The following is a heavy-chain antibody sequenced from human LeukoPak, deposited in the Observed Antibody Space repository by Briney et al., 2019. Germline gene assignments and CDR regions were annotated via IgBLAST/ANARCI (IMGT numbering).Heavy chain of an antibody. D-gene: IGHD2-8*01. Sequence: SETLSLTCTVSGGSISSSSYYWGWIRQPPGKGLEWIGSIYYSGSTYYNPSLKSRVTISVDTSKNQFSLKLSSVTAADTAVYYCARAESGILYPLGYMDVWGKGTTVTVSS. V-gene: IGHV4-39*07. J-gene: IGHJ6*03. CDR1: GGSISSSSYY. CDR2: IYYSGST. CDR3: ARAESGILYPLGYMDV.